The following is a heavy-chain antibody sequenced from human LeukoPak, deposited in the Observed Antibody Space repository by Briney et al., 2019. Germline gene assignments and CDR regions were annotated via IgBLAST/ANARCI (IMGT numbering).Heavy chain of an antibody. Sequence: GGSLILSCAASGFTFSSCWMSWARQAPGKELEWVANIKEDGREKYYVDSVKGRCTISRDNAKNSLYLEMHSLRAEDTAVYYCATATFTSGWYAWGQGTLVAVSS. CDR2: IKEDGREK. CDR1: GFTFSSCW. D-gene: IGHD6-19*01. V-gene: IGHV3-7*01. J-gene: IGHJ4*02. CDR3: ATATFTSGWYA.